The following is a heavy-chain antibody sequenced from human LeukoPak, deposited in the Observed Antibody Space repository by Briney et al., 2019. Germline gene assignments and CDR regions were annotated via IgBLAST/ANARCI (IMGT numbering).Heavy chain of an antibody. CDR3: KTGPASPIDY. CDR1: GFTFSSCS. V-gene: IGHV3-64D*06. D-gene: IGHD1-14*01. CDR2: ITGSGGST. J-gene: IGHJ4*02. Sequence: GGSLRLSCSASGFTFSSCSMHWVRQAPGKGLEYVSGITGSGGSTFYADSVKGRFAISRDNSKNSLYLQMTSLRAEDTAMYYCKTGPASPIDYWGQGTLVTVSS.